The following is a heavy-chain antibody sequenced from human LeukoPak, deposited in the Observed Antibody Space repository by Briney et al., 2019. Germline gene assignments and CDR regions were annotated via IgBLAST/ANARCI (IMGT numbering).Heavy chain of an antibody. CDR2: ISSSGSTI. CDR1: GFIFSDYY. CDR3: ARVAGVRYFDWLLASLAFDI. J-gene: IGHJ3*02. D-gene: IGHD3-9*01. Sequence: GGSLRLSCAASGFIFSDYYMSWIRQAPGKGLEWVSHISSSGSTIYYADSVKGRFTISRDNAKNSLYLQMNSLRAEDTAVYYCARVAGVRYFDWLLASLAFDIWGQGTMVTVSS. V-gene: IGHV3-11*01.